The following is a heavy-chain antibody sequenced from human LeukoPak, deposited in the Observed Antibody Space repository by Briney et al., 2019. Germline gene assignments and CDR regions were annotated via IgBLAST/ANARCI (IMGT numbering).Heavy chain of an antibody. CDR1: GFTFSSYY. J-gene: IGHJ4*02. CDR3: ARVGELAATLFFLSLDFDY. D-gene: IGHD2-15*01. Sequence: GTLTLSCTASGFTFSSYYRSWIRQAPGKGLEWVANIKQDGSEKYYLYPVKGRFTISRDNAKNSLHLQMNSLRAEDTAVYYRARVGELAATLFFLSLDFDYWGQGTLVTVSS. CDR2: IKQDGSEK. V-gene: IGHV3-7*01.